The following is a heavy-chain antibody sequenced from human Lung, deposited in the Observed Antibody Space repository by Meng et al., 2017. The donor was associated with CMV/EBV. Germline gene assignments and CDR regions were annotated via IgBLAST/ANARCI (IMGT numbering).Heavy chain of an antibody. J-gene: IGHJ4*02. CDR2: IHPGDSET. CDR3: ATVGLDQRFDN. Sequence: GESLKTSCKGSGQTFTTYWIAWVRQMPGKGLEWMGVIHPGDSETRYSPSFQGHVTISADMSLSVAYLQWSSLKASDTAIFYCATVGLDQRFDNWGQGTLVXVSS. CDR1: GQTFTTYW. V-gene: IGHV5-51*01. D-gene: IGHD1/OR15-1a*01.